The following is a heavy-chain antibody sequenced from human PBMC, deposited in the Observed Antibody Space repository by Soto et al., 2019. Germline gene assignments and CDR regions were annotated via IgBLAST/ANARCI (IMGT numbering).Heavy chain of an antibody. Sequence: SETLSLTCTVSGDSISSGGYSWSWIRQPPGKGLEWIGYIYHSGSTYYNPSLKSRVTISVDRSKNQFSLKLSSVTAADTAVYYCARGPDSSGYNPAEYFQHWGQGTLVTVSS. D-gene: IGHD3-22*01. CDR2: IYHSGST. CDR1: GDSISSGGYS. CDR3: ARGPDSSGYNPAEYFQH. V-gene: IGHV4-30-2*01. J-gene: IGHJ1*01.